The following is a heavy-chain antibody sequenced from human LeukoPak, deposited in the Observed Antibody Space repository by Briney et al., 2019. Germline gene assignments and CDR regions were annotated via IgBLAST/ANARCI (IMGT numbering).Heavy chain of an antibody. D-gene: IGHD3-10*01. J-gene: IGHJ4*02. CDR3: ARDAFGDFSY. V-gene: IGHV3-7*01. CDR1: GLSLGNYW. CDR2: IRKDGGDI. Sequence: PGGSLRLSCVGSGLSLGNYWMDWVRQAPGKGLEWVANIRKDGGDIHYVDSVKGRFTTSRDNAKNSVYLQMHRLRAEDTAVYYCARDAFGDFSYWGQGILVTVSS.